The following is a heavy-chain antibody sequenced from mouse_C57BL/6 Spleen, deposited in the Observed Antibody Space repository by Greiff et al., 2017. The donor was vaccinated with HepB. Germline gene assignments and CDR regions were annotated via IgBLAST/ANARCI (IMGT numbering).Heavy chain of an antibody. Sequence: VHVKQSGPVLVKPGASVKMSCKASGYTFTDYYMNWVKQSHGKSLEWIGVINPYNGGTSYNQKFKGKATLTVDKSSSTAYMELNSLTSEDSAVYYCAREDSNLYYAMDYWGQGTSVTVSS. J-gene: IGHJ4*01. CDR3: AREDSNLYYAMDY. V-gene: IGHV1-19*01. CDR2: INPYNGGT. CDR1: GYTFTDYY. D-gene: IGHD2-5*01.